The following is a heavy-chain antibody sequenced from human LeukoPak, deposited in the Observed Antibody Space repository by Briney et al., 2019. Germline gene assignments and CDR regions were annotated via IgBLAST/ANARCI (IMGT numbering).Heavy chain of an antibody. V-gene: IGHV3-66*01. D-gene: IGHD5-24*01. Sequence: GGSLRLSCAASGFNFNSYYMSWVRQAPGKGLEWVSVIYSGGSTYYADSVKGRFTISRDNSKNTLYLQMNSLRAEDTAVYYCARDFMATITDYWGQGTLVTVSS. CDR1: GFNFNSYY. CDR3: ARDFMATITDY. CDR2: IYSGGST. J-gene: IGHJ4*02.